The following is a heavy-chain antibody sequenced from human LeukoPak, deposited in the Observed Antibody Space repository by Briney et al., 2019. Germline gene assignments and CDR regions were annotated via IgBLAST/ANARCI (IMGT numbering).Heavy chain of an antibody. Sequence: KPSETLSLTCTVSGGSVSSGSYYWSWIRQPAGKGLEWIGRIYTSGSTNYNPSLKSRITMSVDTSNNQFSLKLSSVTAADTAVYYCARCSGNYYNAFDIWGQGTMVTVSS. CDR2: IYTSGST. V-gene: IGHV4-61*02. CDR1: GGSVSSGSYY. D-gene: IGHD1-26*01. CDR3: ARCSGNYYNAFDI. J-gene: IGHJ3*02.